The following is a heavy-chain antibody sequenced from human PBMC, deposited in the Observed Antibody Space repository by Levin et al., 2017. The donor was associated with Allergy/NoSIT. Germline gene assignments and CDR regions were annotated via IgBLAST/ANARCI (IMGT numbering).Heavy chain of an antibody. V-gene: IGHV4-4*07. Sequence: SQTLSLTCTVSGGSISSYYWSWIRQPAGKGLEWIGRIYTSGSTNYNPSLKSRVTMSVDTSKNQFSLKLSSVTAADTAVYYCARGSGSFIQPGHFDYWGQGTLVTVSS. CDR1: GGSISSYY. CDR3: ARGSGSFIQPGHFDY. J-gene: IGHJ4*02. D-gene: IGHD1-26*01. CDR2: IYTSGST.